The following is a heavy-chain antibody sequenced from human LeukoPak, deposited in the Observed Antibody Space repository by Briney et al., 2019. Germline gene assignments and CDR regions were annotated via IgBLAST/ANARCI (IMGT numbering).Heavy chain of an antibody. CDR1: GFTFGTHA. Sequence: GGSLRLSCAASGFTFGTHAMSWVRQPPGKGLEWVSSITGRGDVIHYAASVKGRFTISKDNSKDTLYLQMNSLRADDTAVYFCVKLRDYCSDTSCYTAGYWGQGTLVTVSS. J-gene: IGHJ4*02. V-gene: IGHV3-23*01. CDR2: ITGRGDVI. CDR3: VKLRDYCSDTSCYTAGY. D-gene: IGHD2-2*02.